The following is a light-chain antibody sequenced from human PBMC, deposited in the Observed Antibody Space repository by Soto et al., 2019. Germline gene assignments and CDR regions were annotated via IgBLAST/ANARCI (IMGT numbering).Light chain of an antibody. J-gene: IGLJ1*01. CDR2: EVT. Sequence: QSALTQPASVSGSPGQSIAISCTGTSSAVGFYKYVSWYQRHPGKAPKLMIYEVTNRPSGVSDRFSGSKSGNTASLTISGLQAEDEAHYFCSSYSSSSIPYVFGTGTKVTVL. V-gene: IGLV2-14*01. CDR1: SSAVGFYKY. CDR3: SSYSSSSIPYV.